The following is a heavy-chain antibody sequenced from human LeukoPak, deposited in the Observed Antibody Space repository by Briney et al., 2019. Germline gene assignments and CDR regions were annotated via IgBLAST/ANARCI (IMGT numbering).Heavy chain of an antibody. Sequence: GGSLRLSCTASGFIFSTYWMHWVRHAPGKGLVWVSRINSVGSSTNYADSVKGRFTISRDNAKNMLYLQMNSLRAEDTAVYYCARVRDYDYVWGRREDAFDIWGQGTMVTVSS. V-gene: IGHV3-74*01. CDR3: ARVRDYDYVWGRREDAFDI. D-gene: IGHD3-16*01. J-gene: IGHJ3*02. CDR1: GFIFSTYW. CDR2: INSVGSST.